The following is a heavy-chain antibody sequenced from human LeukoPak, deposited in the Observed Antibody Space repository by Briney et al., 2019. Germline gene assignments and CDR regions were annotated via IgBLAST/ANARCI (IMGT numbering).Heavy chain of an antibody. D-gene: IGHD3-22*01. J-gene: IGHJ4*02. Sequence: ASVKVSCKASGGTFSSYAISWVRQAPGQGLEWMGGIIPIFGTANYAQKFQGRVTITADESTSTAYMELSSLRSEDTAVYYCVRYDDRPDNGLYYCGQGTLVTVSS. CDR3: VRYDDRPDNGLYY. CDR1: GGTFSSYA. CDR2: IIPIFGTA. V-gene: IGHV1-69*13.